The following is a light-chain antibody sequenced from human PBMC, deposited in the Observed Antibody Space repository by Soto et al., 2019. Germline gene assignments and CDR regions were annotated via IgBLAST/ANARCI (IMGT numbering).Light chain of an antibody. Sequence: EIVMTQSPATLSASPGERATLSCRASQSVSSYLAWYQQKPGLPPRLLIYDASTRATGIPHRFSGSGSGTDFTLTISSLQSADFAVYYCQQYSNWPPLYTFGRGTKLEIK. CDR2: DAS. J-gene: IGKJ2*01. CDR1: QSVSSY. V-gene: IGKV3-15*01. CDR3: QQYSNWPPLYT.